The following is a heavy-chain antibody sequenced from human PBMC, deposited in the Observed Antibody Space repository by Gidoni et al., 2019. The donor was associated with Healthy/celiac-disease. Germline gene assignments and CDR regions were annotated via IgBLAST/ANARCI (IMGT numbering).Heavy chain of an antibody. V-gene: IGHV1-3*01. CDR2: INAGNGNT. D-gene: IGHD3-22*01. J-gene: IGHJ4*02. Sequence: QVQLVQSGAEVKKPGASVKVSCKASGYTFTSYAMHWVRQATGQRLEWMGWINAGNGNTKYSQKFQGRVTSTRDTSASTGYMELSSLRSEDTAVYYCARGEAFLYYDSRGPVNWGQGTLVTVSS. CDR1: GYTFTSYA. CDR3: ARGEAFLYYDSRGPVN.